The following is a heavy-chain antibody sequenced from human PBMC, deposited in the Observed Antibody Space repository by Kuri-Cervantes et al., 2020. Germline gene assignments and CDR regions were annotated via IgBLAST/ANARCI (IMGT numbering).Heavy chain of an antibody. CDR3: AKGSSSGWPYYFDF. CDR1: GFTFSDYY. CDR2: ITGSGGDT. Sequence: GGSLRLSCAASGFTFSDYYMSWIRQAPGKGLEWVSAITGSGGDTYYADSVKGRFTISRDNSKNTLYLQMNSLRAEDTAVYYCAKGSSSGWPYYFDFWGQGTLVTVSS. V-gene: IGHV3-23*01. D-gene: IGHD6-19*01. J-gene: IGHJ4*02.